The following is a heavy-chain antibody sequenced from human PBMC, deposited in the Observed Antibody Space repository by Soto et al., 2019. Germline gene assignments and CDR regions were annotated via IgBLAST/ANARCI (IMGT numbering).Heavy chain of an antibody. Sequence: QVQLVESGGGVVQPGRSLRLSCAASGFSFSSFAMHWVRQAPGKGLEWVAIISYDGSNKYYVDSVKGRFTISRDNSKNTLYLQMNSLRAEDTAVYYCAKTRVVYYGDNYFDYWGQGTRVTVSS. CDR1: GFSFSSFA. CDR2: ISYDGSNK. V-gene: IGHV3-30*18. D-gene: IGHD3-10*01. J-gene: IGHJ4*02. CDR3: AKTRVVYYGDNYFDY.